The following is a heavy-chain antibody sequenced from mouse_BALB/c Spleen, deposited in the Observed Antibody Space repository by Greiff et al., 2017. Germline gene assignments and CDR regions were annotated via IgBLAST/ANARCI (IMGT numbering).Heavy chain of an antibody. Sequence: QVQLKQSGPELVKPGASVRISCKASGYTFTSYYIHWVKQRPGQGLEWIGWIYPGNVNTKYNEKFKGKATLTADKSSSTAYMQLSSLTSEDSAVYFCARGGRYDYGDAMDYWGQGTSVTVSS. CDR3: ARGGRYDYGDAMDY. CDR1: GYTFTSYY. V-gene: IGHV1S56*01. J-gene: IGHJ4*01. D-gene: IGHD2-4*01. CDR2: IYPGNVNT.